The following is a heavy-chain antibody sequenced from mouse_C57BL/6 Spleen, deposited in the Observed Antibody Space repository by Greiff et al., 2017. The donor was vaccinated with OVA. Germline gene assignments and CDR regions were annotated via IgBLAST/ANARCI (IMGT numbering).Heavy chain of an antibody. J-gene: IGHJ2*01. D-gene: IGHD2-1*01. CDR3: ATYGNYYFDY. Sequence: QVQLQHSGAELARPGASVKMSCKASGYTFTSYTMHWVKQRPGQGLEWIGYINPSSGYTKYNQKFKDKATLTADKSSSTAYMQLSSLTSEDSAVYYCATYGNYYFDYWGQGTTLTVSS. V-gene: IGHV1-4*01. CDR1: GYTFTSYT. CDR2: INPSSGYT.